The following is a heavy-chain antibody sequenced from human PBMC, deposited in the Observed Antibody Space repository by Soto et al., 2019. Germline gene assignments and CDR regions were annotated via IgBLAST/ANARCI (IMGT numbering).Heavy chain of an antibody. CDR3: AKGSGYP. J-gene: IGHJ5*02. D-gene: IGHD2-15*01. Sequence: SETLSLTCTVSGGSISSGNYYWSWIRQAPGKAPEWIGFIYDTGSTSYDPSLKSRVFISIDTSKNQFSLELTSVTAADTAVYFCAKGSGYPWGRGILVTVSS. CDR1: GGSISSGNYY. CDR2: IYDTGST. V-gene: IGHV4-30-4*08.